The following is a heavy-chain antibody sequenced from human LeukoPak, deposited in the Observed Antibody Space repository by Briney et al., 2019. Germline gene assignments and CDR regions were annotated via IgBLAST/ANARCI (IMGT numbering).Heavy chain of an antibody. CDR1: GFTFSNAW. J-gene: IGHJ3*02. CDR3: TTDSGSYFDALDI. CDR2: IKSKTDGGTT. D-gene: IGHD1-26*01. V-gene: IGHV3-15*01. Sequence: GGSLRLSCAASGFTFSNAWMSWVRQAPGKGLEWVGRIKSKTDGGTTDYAAPVKGRFTISRDDSKNTLYLQMNSLKTEDTAVYYCTTDSGSYFDALDIWGQGTMVTVSS.